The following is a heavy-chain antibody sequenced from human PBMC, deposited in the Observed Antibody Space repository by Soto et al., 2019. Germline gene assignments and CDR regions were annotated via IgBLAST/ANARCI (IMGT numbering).Heavy chain of an antibody. CDR2: IQQDGSEK. CDR3: ARGIGTVSYDPRYNWFDP. D-gene: IGHD5-12*01. CDR1: GFTFSSYA. Sequence: PGGSLRLSCAASGFTFSSYAMHWVRQAPGKGLEWVANIQQDGSEKWYVDSVKGRFTISRDNAKNSLYLQMNSLRAEDTAVYYCARGIGTVSYDPRYNWFDPWGQGTLVTVS. J-gene: IGHJ5*02. V-gene: IGHV3-7*05.